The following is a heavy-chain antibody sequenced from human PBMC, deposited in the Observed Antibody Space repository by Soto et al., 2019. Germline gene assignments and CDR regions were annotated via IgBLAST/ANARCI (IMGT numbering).Heavy chain of an antibody. D-gene: IGHD2-2*01. CDR2: ISAYNGNT. CDR3: SKDPPPPAY. J-gene: IGHJ4*02. V-gene: IGHV1-18*01. CDR1: GYTFASYA. Sequence: QVQLLQSGAEVKKPGASVKVSCKASGYTFASYAISWMRQAPGQGLEWMGWISAYNGNTNYAQKLQGRVTTTTDTATSTAYMELRSLGSDDTAVYYCSKDPPPPAYWGQGTLVTVSS.